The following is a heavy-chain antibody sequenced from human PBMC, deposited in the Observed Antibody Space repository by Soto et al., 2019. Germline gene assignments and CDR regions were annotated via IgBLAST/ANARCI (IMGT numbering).Heavy chain of an antibody. CDR1: GGSISSYY. D-gene: IGHD3-10*01. CDR3: ARESYYGSGATVVGY. CDR2: IYFRGTT. V-gene: IGHV4-59*01. Sequence: SETLSLTCTVSGGSISSYYWSWIRQPPGKGLEWIGYIYFRGTTNYNPSLKSRVTISVDTSKNQFSLKLNSVTAADTAVYYCARESYYGSGATVVGYWGLGTLVTVSS. J-gene: IGHJ4*02.